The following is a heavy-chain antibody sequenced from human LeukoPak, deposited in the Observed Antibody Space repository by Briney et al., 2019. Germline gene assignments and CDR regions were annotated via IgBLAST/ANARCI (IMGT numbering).Heavy chain of an antibody. Sequence: GGSLRLSCAASGFTFSSYAMHWVRQAPGKGLEWVAVISYDGSNKYYADSVKGRFTVSRDNSKNTLYLQMNSLGAEDTAVYYCARGRFGGIDDQTIDYWGQGTLVTVSS. CDR3: ARGRFGGIDDQTIDY. CDR1: GFTFSSYA. J-gene: IGHJ4*02. D-gene: IGHD1-26*01. CDR2: ISYDGSNK. V-gene: IGHV3-30*04.